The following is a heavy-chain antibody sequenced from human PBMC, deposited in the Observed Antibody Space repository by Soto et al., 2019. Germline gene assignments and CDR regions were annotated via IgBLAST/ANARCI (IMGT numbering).Heavy chain of an antibody. Sequence: SETLSLTCTVSGGSTSSYYWSWIRQPPGKGLEWIAYIYYSGSTDYNPSLKSRVTISVDTSKNQFSLKLSSVTAADTAVYYCAREEGASGYWGQGTLVTVSS. V-gene: IGHV4-59*01. D-gene: IGHD1-26*01. CDR2: IYYSGST. CDR3: AREEGASGY. CDR1: GGSTSSYY. J-gene: IGHJ4*02.